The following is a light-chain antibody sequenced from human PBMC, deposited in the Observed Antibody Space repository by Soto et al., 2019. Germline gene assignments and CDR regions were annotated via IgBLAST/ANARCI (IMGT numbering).Light chain of an antibody. CDR3: QQRGV. CDR2: DSS. CDR1: QSVSTS. J-gene: IGKJ3*01. Sequence: EIVLTQSPATLSLSPGERATLSCRASQSVSTSLAWVQQKPGQAPRLLLYDSSNRATGIPARFSGSGSGADFSLTISSLEPEDFAVYYWQQRGVFGPGTKVDIK. V-gene: IGKV3-11*01.